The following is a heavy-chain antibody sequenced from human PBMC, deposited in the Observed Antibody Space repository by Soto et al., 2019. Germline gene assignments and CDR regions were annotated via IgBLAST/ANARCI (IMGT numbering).Heavy chain of an antibody. V-gene: IGHV4-34*01. J-gene: IGHJ4*02. D-gene: IGHD2-2*01. CDR3: ARGGVVVPAAHAPFDY. CDR2: INHSGST. Sequence: SETLSLTCAVYGGSFSGYYWSWIRQPPGKGLEWIGEINHSGSTNYNPSLKSRVTISVDTSKNQFSLKLSSVTAADTAVYYCARGGVVVPAAHAPFDYWGQGTLVT. CDR1: GGSFSGYY.